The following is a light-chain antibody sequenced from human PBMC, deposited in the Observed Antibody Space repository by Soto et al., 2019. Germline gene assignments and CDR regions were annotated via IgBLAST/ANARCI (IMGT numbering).Light chain of an antibody. CDR3: QQYGSSPPNT. CDR1: QSVSSRY. CDR2: DAS. J-gene: IGKJ2*01. Sequence: EVVLTQSPGTLSLSPGERATLSCRASQSVSSRYLAWYQQKPGQAPRLLIYDASTMATGIPDRFSGSGSGTEFTLTISRLEPEDFAVYYCQQYGSSPPNTFGQGTKLEIK. V-gene: IGKV3-20*01.